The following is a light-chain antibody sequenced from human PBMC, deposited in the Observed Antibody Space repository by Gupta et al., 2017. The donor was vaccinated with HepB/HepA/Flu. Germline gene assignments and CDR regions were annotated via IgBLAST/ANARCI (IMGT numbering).Light chain of an antibody. CDR3: SSYAGTRTFVV. CDR1: SSDVGTYNL. CDR2: EVS. Sequence: HSSLPQPASVPRSPAQSITISCTGTSSDVGTYNLVSWYQQHPGKAPKLMVYEVSKRPSGVSNRFSGSKSGNTASLTISGLQAEDEADYYCSSYAGTRTFVVFGGGTKLTVL. V-gene: IGLV2-23*02. J-gene: IGLJ2*01.